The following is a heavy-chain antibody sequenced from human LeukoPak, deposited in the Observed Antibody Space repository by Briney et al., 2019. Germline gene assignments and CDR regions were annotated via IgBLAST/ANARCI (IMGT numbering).Heavy chain of an antibody. J-gene: IGHJ4*02. Sequence: SQTLSLTCTVSGGSISRGSYYWSWIRQPAGKGLEGIGRIYTSGSTNYNPSLKSRVTISVDTSKNQFSLKLSSVTAADTAVYYCARDTAAYCSGGSCYYPDYWGQGTLVTVSS. CDR1: GGSISRGSYY. D-gene: IGHD2-15*01. V-gene: IGHV4-61*02. CDR3: ARDTAAYCSGGSCYYPDY. CDR2: IYTSGST.